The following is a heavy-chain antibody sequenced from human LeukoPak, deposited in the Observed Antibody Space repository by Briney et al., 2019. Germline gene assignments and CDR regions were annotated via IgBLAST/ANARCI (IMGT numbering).Heavy chain of an antibody. J-gene: IGHJ6*04. V-gene: IGHV1-24*01. CDR1: GYTLTELS. CDR3: ATDRGYYGSGSRLNSYGMDV. Sequence: ASVKVSCRVSGYTLTELSMHWVRQAPGKGLEWMGGFDPEDGETIYAQKFQGRVTMTEDTSTDTAYMELSSLRSEDTAVYYCATDRGYYGSGSRLNSYGMDVWGKGTTVTVSS. D-gene: IGHD3-10*01. CDR2: FDPEDGET.